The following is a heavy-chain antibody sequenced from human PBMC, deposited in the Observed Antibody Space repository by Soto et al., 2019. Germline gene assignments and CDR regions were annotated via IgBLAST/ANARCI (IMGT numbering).Heavy chain of an antibody. CDR2: INHSGST. CDR1: GGSFSCYY. Sequence: KTSETLSLTCAVYGGSFSCYYWSWIRQPPGKGLEWIGEINHSGSTNYNPSLKSRVTISVDTSKNQFSLKLSSVTAADTAVYYCARERNWELRSFGYYYYYGMDVWGQGTTVSVSS. J-gene: IGHJ6*02. V-gene: IGHV4-34*01. D-gene: IGHD1-7*01. CDR3: ARERNWELRSFGYYYYYGMDV.